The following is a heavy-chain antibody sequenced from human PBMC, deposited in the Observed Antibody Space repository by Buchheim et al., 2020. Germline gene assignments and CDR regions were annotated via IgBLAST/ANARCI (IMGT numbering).Heavy chain of an antibody. D-gene: IGHD2-15*01. J-gene: IGHJ5*02. CDR3: ARDRIGYCSGGSCSGPGYNWFDP. V-gene: IGHV4-34*01. Sequence: QVQLQQWGAGLLKPSETLSLTCAVYGGSFSGYYWSWIRQPPGKGLEWIGEINHSGSTNYNPSLKSRVPISVDTSKNQFSLKLSSVTAADTAVYYCARDRIGYCSGGSCSGPGYNWFDPWGQGTL. CDR2: INHSGST. CDR1: GGSFSGYY.